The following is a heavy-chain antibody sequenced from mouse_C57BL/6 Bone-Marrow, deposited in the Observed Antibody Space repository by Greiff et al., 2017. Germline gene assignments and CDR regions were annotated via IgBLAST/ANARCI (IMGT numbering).Heavy chain of an antibody. J-gene: IGHJ4*01. CDR2: ISGGGGNT. V-gene: IGHV5-9*01. CDR3: ARRPLYYAMDY. CDR1: GFTFSSYT. Sequence: EVLLVESGGGLVKPGGSLKLSCAASGFTFSSYTMSWVRQTPEKRLEWVATISGGGGNTYYPDSVKGRFTISGDNTKNTLYLQMSSLRSEDTALYYCARRPLYYAMDYWGQGTSVTVSS.